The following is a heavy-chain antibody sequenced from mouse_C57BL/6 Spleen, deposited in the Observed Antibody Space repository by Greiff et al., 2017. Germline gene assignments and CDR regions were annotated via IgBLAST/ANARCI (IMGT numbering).Heavy chain of an antibody. Sequence: VKLQQSGAELARPGASVKLSCKASGYTFTSYGISWVKQRTGQGLEWIGEIYPRSGNTYYNEKFKGQATLTADKSSSTAYMELRSLTSEDSAFYFCARMGLRRIDYWGQGTTLSVAS. CDR1: GYTFTSYG. V-gene: IGHV1-81*01. D-gene: IGHD2-4*01. J-gene: IGHJ2*01. CDR2: IYPRSGNT. CDR3: ARMGLRRIDY.